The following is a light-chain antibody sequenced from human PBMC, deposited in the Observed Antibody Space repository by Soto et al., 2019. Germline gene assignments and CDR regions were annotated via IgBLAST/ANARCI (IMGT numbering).Light chain of an antibody. CDR2: AVS. J-gene: IGLJ1*01. Sequence: QSALTQPASVSGSPGQSITISCTGTSSDVDNYDYVSWYQQYPGKAPRLMIYAVSRRPSGISDRFSGSKSGNTASLTISGLQAEDEADYYCTSYTPSSTYVFGTGTKLTVL. V-gene: IGLV2-14*01. CDR1: SSDVDNYDY. CDR3: TSYTPSSTYV.